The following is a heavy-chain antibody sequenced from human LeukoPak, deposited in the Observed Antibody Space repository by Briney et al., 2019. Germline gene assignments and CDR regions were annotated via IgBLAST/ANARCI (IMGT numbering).Heavy chain of an antibody. J-gene: IGHJ4*02. CDR2: VDPEDGET. CDR1: GYTFTDYY. CDR3: ARPRVAGSLDY. V-gene: IGHV1-69-2*01. D-gene: IGHD6-19*01. Sequence: ATVKISCKVSGYTFTDYYMHWVQQAPGKGLEWMGLVDPEDGETIYAEKFQGRVTITADTSTDTAYMELSRLRSDDTAVYYCARPRVAGSLDYWGQGTLVTVSS.